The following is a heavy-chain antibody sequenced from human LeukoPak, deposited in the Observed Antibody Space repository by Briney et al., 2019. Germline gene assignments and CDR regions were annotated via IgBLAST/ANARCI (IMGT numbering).Heavy chain of an antibody. Sequence: GRSLRLSCTASGFTFGDYAMSWVRQAPGEGLEWVGFIRSKAYGGTTEYAASVKGRFTISRDDSKSIAYLQMNSLKTEDTAVYYCMVDCSSTSCYDYWGQGTLVTVSS. CDR2: IRSKAYGGTT. V-gene: IGHV3-49*04. J-gene: IGHJ4*02. CDR1: GFTFGDYA. D-gene: IGHD2-2*01. CDR3: MVDCSSTSCYDY.